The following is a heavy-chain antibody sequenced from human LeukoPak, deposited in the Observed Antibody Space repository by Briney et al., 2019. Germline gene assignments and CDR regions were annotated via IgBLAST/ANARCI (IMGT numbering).Heavy chain of an antibody. J-gene: IGHJ4*02. V-gene: IGHV4-39*07. CDR2: IYYSGST. Sequence: SETLSLTCTVSGGSISSSSYYWGWIRQPPGKGLEWIGSIYYSGSTYYNPSLKSRVTISVDTSKNQFSLKLSSVTAADTAVYYCAREAHYYDSSGYQKNFDYWGQGTLVTVSS. CDR3: AREAHYYDSSGYQKNFDY. D-gene: IGHD3-22*01. CDR1: GGSISSSSYY.